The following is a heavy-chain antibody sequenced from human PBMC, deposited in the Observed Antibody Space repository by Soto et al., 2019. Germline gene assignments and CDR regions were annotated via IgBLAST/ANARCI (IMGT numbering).Heavy chain of an antibody. CDR2: IYPGDSDT. J-gene: IGHJ3*02. V-gene: IGHV5-51*01. CDR3: ARNKRNDFLSGYYTLDDAFDI. CDR1: GYSFTSYW. Sequence: GESLKISCKGSGYSFTSYWIGWVRQMPGKGLEWMGIIYPGDSDTRYSPSFQGQVTISADKSISTAYLQWSSLKASDTAMYYCARNKRNDFLSGYYTLDDAFDIWGQGTMVTVSS. D-gene: IGHD3-3*01.